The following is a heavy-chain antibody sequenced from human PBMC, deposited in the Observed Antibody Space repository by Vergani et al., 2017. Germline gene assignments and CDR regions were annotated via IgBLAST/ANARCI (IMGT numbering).Heavy chain of an antibody. CDR1: GYTFTSYG. CDR2: ISAYNGNT. V-gene: IGHV1-18*01. J-gene: IGHJ6*02. Sequence: QVQLVQSGAEVKKPGASVKVSCKASGYTFTSYGISWVRQAPGQGLEWMGWISAYNGNTNYAQKLQGRVTMTTDTSTSTAYMELRSLRSDDTAVYYCARVGGPMYFDWLGGWDYGMDVWGQGTTVTVSS. CDR3: ARVGGPMYFDWLGGWDYGMDV. D-gene: IGHD3-9*01.